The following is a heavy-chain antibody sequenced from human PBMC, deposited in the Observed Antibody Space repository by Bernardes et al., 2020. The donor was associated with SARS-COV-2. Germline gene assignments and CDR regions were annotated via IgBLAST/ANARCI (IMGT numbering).Heavy chain of an antibody. J-gene: IGHJ5*02. Sequence: GGSLRLSRAASGFTFDDYGMSWVRQAPGKGLEWVSGINWNGGSTGYADSVKGRFTISRDNAKNSLYLQMNSLRAEDTALYHCARDYYGSDNWFDPWGQGTLVTVSS. CDR1: GFTFDDYG. V-gene: IGHV3-20*01. CDR3: ARDYYGSDNWFDP. CDR2: INWNGGST. D-gene: IGHD3-10*01.